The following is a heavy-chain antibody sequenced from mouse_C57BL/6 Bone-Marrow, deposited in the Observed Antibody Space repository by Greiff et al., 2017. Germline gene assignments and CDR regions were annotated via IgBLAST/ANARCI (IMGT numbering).Heavy chain of an antibody. CDR1: GYTFTSYW. D-gene: IGHD2-3*01. V-gene: IGHV1-59*01. CDR2: IDPSDSYT. CDR3: ERYGYYELYAMDY. J-gene: IGHJ4*01. Sequence: QVQLQQPGAELVRPGTSVQLSCKASGYTFTSYWMHWVKQRPGQGLAWIGVIDPSDSYTNYNQKFKGKATLTVDTSSSTAYMQLSSLTSEDSAVYYCERYGYYELYAMDYWGQGTAVTVAS.